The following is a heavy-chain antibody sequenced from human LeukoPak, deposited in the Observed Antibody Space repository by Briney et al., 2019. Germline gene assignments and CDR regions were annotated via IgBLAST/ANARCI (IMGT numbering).Heavy chain of an antibody. J-gene: IGHJ6*02. D-gene: IGHD1-26*01. V-gene: IGHV3-11*06. CDR3: ARDGGMVAGSYQYYYYGMDV. CDR2: ISSGTINHS. CDR1: GFIFGDYY. Sequence: GGSLRLSCKASGFIFGDYYMNWIRQAPGKGLECLSYISSGTINHSNYADSVKGRFTISRDNAKNSLYLQMNSLRAEDTAVYYCARDGGMVAGSYQYYYYGMDVWGQGTTVTVSS.